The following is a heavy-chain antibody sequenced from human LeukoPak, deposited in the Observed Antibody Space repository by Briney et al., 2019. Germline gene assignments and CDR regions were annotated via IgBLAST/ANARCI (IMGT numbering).Heavy chain of an antibody. V-gene: IGHV3-20*04. CDR1: GFTFDDYG. J-gene: IGHJ4*02. CDR3: ARDGIYSSSWYSPSDY. Sequence: GGSLRLSCAASGFTFDDYGMSWVRQAPGKGLEWVSGINWNGGSTGYADSVKGRFTISRDNAKNSLYLQMNSLRAEDTALYYCARDGIYSSSWYSPSDYWGQGTLVTASS. CDR2: INWNGGST. D-gene: IGHD6-13*01.